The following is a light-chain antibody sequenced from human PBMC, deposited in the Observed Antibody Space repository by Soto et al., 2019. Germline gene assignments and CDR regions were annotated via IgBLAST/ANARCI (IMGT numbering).Light chain of an antibody. CDR2: DNN. V-gene: IGLV1-51*01. J-gene: IGLJ1*01. CDR3: GTWDGSLGV. Sequence: QSVLTQPPSVSAAPGQKVTISCSGSSSNIGNNYVSWYQQLPGTAPKLLIYDNNKRPSGIPDRFSGSKSGTSATLGITGLQTGDEADYYCGTWDGSLGVFGTGTKVTVL. CDR1: SSNIGNNY.